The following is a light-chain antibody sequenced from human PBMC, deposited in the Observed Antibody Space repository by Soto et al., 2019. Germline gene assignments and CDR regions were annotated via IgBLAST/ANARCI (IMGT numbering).Light chain of an antibody. Sequence: EIVLTQSPGTLSLSPGERATLSCRASQSVSSSYLAWYQQKPGQAPRLLIYGASSRATGIPDRFSGSGSGTDFTLTISRLVPEDFAVYYCQQYGSLPPYTFGQGTKLEIK. CDR1: QSVSSSY. V-gene: IGKV3-20*01. CDR3: QQYGSLPPYT. J-gene: IGKJ2*01. CDR2: GAS.